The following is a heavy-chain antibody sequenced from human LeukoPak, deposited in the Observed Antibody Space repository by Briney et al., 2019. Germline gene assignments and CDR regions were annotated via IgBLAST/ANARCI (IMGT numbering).Heavy chain of an antibody. CDR3: TSGISVASTRGYFDY. CDR1: GFTFSTYW. D-gene: IGHD6-19*01. J-gene: IGHJ4*02. CDR2: INSDGFTT. V-gene: IGHV3-74*01. Sequence: GGSLRLSCAASGFTFSTYWMHWVRQAPGKGLVLVSRINSDGFTTNYADSVKGRFTISRDNAKNTLYLQMNSLRAEDTAVYYCTSGISVASTRGYFDYWGQGTLVTVSS.